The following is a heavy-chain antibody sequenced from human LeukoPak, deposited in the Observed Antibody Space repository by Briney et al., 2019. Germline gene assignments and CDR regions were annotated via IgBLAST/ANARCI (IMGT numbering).Heavy chain of an antibody. CDR2: IWDDGSKQ. CDR3: ARDREARRADY. D-gene: IGHD5-24*01. J-gene: IGHJ4*02. V-gene: IGHV3-33*08. Sequence: GGSLRLSCAASGFTFSNHGMYWVRQAPGKGLEWVAVIWDDGSKQYYTDSVKGRFTISRDNSKNTLYLQMNSLRAEDTAVYYCARDREARRADYWGQGTLVTVSS. CDR1: GFTFSNHG.